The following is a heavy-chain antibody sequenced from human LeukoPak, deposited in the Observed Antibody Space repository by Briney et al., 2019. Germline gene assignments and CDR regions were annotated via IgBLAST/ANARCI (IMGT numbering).Heavy chain of an antibody. D-gene: IGHD1-26*01. CDR2: IKQDGSEK. CDR3: ARDKIVGATVSDN. Sequence: GGSLRLSCAASGFTFSSYWMSWVRQAPGKGLEWVANIKQDGSEKYYVDSVKGRVTISRDNAENSLYLQMNSLRAEDTAVYYCARDKIVGATVSDNWGQGTLVIVSS. V-gene: IGHV3-7*01. CDR1: GFTFSSYW. J-gene: IGHJ4*02.